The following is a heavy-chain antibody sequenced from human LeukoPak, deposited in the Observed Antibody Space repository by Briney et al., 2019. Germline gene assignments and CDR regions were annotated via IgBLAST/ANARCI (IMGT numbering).Heavy chain of an antibody. CDR3: ARDYGGSSPFDY. CDR2: SSSIGGRT. J-gene: IGHJ4*02. Sequence: GGSLRLSCAASGFTFSSHGMNWVRQAPGKGLEWVSGSSSIGGRTYYADSVKGRFTVTRDNSRNTLYLQMDSLRAEDTAVYYCARDYGGSSPFDYWGQGTLVTVSS. V-gene: IGHV3-23*01. CDR1: GFTFSSHG. D-gene: IGHD4-23*01.